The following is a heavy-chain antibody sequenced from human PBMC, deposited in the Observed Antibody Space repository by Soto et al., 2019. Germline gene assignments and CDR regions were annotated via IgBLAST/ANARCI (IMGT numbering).Heavy chain of an antibody. D-gene: IGHD3-22*01. CDR3: ARPLRDRNYYYGMAV. V-gene: IGHV1-69*01. Sequence: QVQLVQSGAEMQQPGASVRVSCKASGGTFSKYAFSWVRQAPGQGLEWLGGTIPMFGTPNYAKKLQGRVAISADESAATVYMELSSLRSEDTAVYFCARPLRDRNYYYGMAVWGQGTTVTVSS. CDR2: TIPMFGTP. J-gene: IGHJ6*02. CDR1: GGTFSKYA.